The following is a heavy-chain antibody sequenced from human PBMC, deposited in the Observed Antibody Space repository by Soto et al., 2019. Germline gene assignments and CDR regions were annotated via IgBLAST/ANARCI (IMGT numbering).Heavy chain of an antibody. D-gene: IGHD2-2*01. J-gene: IGHJ6*02. CDR2: IIPIFGTA. CDR3: ARETNRVPLYYYYGMDV. Sequence: SVKVSCKASGGTFSSYAVSWVRQAPGQGLEWMGGIIPIFGTANYAQKFQGRVTITADESTSTAYMELSSLRSEDTAVYYCARETNRVPLYYYYGMDVWGQGTTVTVSS. V-gene: IGHV1-69*13. CDR1: GGTFSSYA.